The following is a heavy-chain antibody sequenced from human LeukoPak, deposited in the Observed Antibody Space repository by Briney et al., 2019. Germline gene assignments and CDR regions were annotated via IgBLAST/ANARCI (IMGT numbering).Heavy chain of an antibody. D-gene: IGHD5-12*01. J-gene: IGHJ5*02. CDR3: ARVNRGAYDS. CDR1: GFTFSSYG. CDR2: IRYDGSNK. V-gene: IGHV3-30*02. Sequence: GGSLRLSCAASGFTFSSYGMHWVRQAPGKGLEWVAFIRYDGSNKYYADSVKGRFTISRDSSNNTLYLQMNSLRAEDTAVYYCARVNRGAYDSWGQGTLVTVSS.